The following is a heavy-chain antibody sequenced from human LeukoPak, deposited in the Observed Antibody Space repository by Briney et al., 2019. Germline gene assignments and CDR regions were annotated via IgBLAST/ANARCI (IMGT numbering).Heavy chain of an antibody. J-gene: IGHJ4*02. CDR2: IYYSGST. D-gene: IGHD6-19*01. CDR3: ARTWYSSGRRPYDY. CDR1: GGSISSYY. Sequence: SETLSLTCTVSGGSISSYYWSWIRQPPGKGLEWIGYIYYSGSTNYNPSLKSRVTMSVDTSKNQFSLKLSSVTAADTAVYYCARTWYSSGRRPYDYWGQGTLVTVSS. V-gene: IGHV4-59*01.